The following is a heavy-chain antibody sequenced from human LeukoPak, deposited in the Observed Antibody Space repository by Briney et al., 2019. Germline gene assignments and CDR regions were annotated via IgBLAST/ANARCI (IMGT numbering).Heavy chain of an antibody. CDR3: AKENDFVY. D-gene: IGHD3-3*01. V-gene: IGHV3-30*18. CDR2: ISYDGTNR. Sequence: GGSLRLSCAASGFTFSNYDMHWVRQAPGKGLEWVAVISYDGTNRYYADSVKGRFTISRDNSKSTLYLQMNSLRAEDTAVYYCAKENDFVYWGQGTLVTVSS. J-gene: IGHJ4*02. CDR1: GFTFSNYD.